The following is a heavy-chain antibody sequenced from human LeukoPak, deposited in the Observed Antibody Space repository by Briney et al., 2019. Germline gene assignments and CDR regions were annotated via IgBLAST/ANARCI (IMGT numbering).Heavy chain of an antibody. V-gene: IGHV4-39*01. D-gene: IGHD2-15*01. J-gene: IGHJ1*01. CDR3: ARLGYCSGGSCWAGYFQH. CDR2: IYYSGST. CDR1: GGSISSGSYY. Sequence: PETLSLTCTVSGGSISSGSYYWGWIRQPPGKGLEWIGSIYYSGSTYYNPSLKSRVTISVDTSKNQFSLKLSSVTAADTAVYYCARLGYCSGGSCWAGYFQHWGQGTLVTVSS.